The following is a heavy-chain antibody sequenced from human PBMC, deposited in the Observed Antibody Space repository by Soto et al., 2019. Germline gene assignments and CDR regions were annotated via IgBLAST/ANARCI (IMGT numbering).Heavy chain of an antibody. D-gene: IGHD6-6*01. CDR1: GFSFSTYA. Sequence: EVQVLESGGGLVQPGGSLRLSCEASGFSFSTYAMSWVRQAPGKGLEWVSGISAGGGSPFIADSVKGRFIISRDNAKDTLYLQMNSLTVEDTAIYYCVKHAEYQLVSWFDPWGQGTLVTVSS. V-gene: IGHV3-23*01. CDR3: VKHAEYQLVSWFDP. J-gene: IGHJ5*02. CDR2: ISAGGGSP.